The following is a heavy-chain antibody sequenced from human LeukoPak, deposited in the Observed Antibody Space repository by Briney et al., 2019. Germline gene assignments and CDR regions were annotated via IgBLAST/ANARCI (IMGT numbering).Heavy chain of an antibody. D-gene: IGHD3-3*01. CDR2: IIPIFGTA. V-gene: IGHV1-69*05. Sequence: ASVTVSCKASGGTFSSYAISWVRQAPGQGLEWMGGIIPIFGTANYAQKFQGRVTITTDESTSTAYMELSSLRSEDTAVYYCARELPYDFWSGYTNWFDPWGQGTLVTVSS. CDR3: ARELPYDFWSGYTNWFDP. CDR1: GGTFSSYA. J-gene: IGHJ5*02.